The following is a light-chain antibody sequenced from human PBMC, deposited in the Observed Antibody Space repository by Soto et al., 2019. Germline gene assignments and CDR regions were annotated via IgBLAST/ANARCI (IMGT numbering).Light chain of an antibody. V-gene: IGKV3-15*01. J-gene: IGKJ1*01. Sequence: EIVLTQSPGTLSLSPGERATLSCRASQTITSNFLAWYQLKPAQAPRLLIYDTSTRATGVPTRFSGSRSGAEFTLTINSLQSEDFAVYYCQQYNNWPPWTFGQGTKVDI. CDR2: DTS. CDR1: QTITSN. CDR3: QQYNNWPPWT.